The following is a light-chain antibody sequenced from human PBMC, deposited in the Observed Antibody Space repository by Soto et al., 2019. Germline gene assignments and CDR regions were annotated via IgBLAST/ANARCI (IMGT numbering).Light chain of an antibody. Sequence: VLTQSPGTLSLSPGERATLSCRASQSVSSSYLAWYRQKPGQAPRLLSYSASSRATGIPDRFSGSGSGTDFTLTISRREPEDFAVYYCQQYGSSPWTFGQGTKVEIK. CDR2: SAS. CDR1: QSVSSSY. CDR3: QQYGSSPWT. J-gene: IGKJ1*01. V-gene: IGKV3-20*01.